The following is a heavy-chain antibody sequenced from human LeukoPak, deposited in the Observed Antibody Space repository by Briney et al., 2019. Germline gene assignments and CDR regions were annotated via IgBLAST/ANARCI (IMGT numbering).Heavy chain of an antibody. CDR1: GGSIRSYY. CDR3: ARSYDTNFDY. V-gene: IGHV4-59*01. CDR2: IYFSGST. Sequence: SETLSLTCTVSGGSIRSYYWSWIRQPPGKGLEWIGYIYFSGSTSYNPSLKSRVTISVDRSQNQFSLKLSSVAAADTAVYYCARSYDTNFDYWGQGTLVTVSS. J-gene: IGHJ4*02. D-gene: IGHD3-3*01.